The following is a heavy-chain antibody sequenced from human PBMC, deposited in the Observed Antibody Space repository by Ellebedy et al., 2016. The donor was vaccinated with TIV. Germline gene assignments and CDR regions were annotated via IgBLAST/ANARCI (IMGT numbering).Heavy chain of an antibody. CDR2: IKQDGSEK. CDR1: GFTFSNYW. Sequence: GGSLRLSCAASGFTFSNYWMSWVRQAPGKGLEWVANIKQDGSEKYYVDYVKGRLSISRDNAKDSLYVQMNSLRDEDTAVYYCARDQWLGRAYYFDSWGQGTLVTVSS. V-gene: IGHV3-7*01. J-gene: IGHJ4*02. D-gene: IGHD6-19*01. CDR3: ARDQWLGRAYYFDS.